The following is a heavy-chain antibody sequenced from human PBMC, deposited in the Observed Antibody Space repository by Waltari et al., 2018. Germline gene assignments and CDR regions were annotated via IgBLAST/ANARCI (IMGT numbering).Heavy chain of an antibody. CDR2: IKQDGSDT. CDR1: GFTFNTFC. V-gene: IGHV3-7*04. D-gene: IGHD1-26*01. CDR3: ARDWEGDRPNFDY. Sequence: EVQLVESGGGLVQPGGSLRLSCVASGFTFNTFCMIWVRQAPGKGLEWVTDIKQDGSDTYYADSVKGRFTVSRDNAKNSLYLQMNSLRVEDTAVYYCARDWEGDRPNFDYWGQGTLVTVSS. J-gene: IGHJ4*02.